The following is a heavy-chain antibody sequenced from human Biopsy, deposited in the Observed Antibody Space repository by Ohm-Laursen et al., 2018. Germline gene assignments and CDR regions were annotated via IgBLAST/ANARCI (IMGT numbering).Heavy chain of an antibody. CDR3: VRDALGGGSYRFFY. V-gene: IGHV1-69*13. CDR1: GGTFTNYA. Sequence: GASVKVSCKASGGTFTNYAISWVRQAPGQGLEWMGGIIPIFGTANYAQKFQGRVTITADESTSTAYMELSSLRSDDTAVYYCVRDALGGGSYRFFYWGQGSLVTVSS. D-gene: IGHD1-26*01. J-gene: IGHJ4*02. CDR2: IIPIFGTA.